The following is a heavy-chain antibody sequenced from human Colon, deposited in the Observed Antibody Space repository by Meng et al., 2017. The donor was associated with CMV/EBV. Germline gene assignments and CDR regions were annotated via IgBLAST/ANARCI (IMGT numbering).Heavy chain of an antibody. D-gene: IGHD5-12*01. CDR1: GYRFSSYG. CDR2: IGAHTGNT. J-gene: IGHJ4*02. V-gene: IGHV1-18*01. Sequence: KACGYRFSSYGFSWVRQATGQGVEWMGWIGAHTGNTNYAQKFQDRVTMTTDMSTSTAYMELRSLRSDDTAVYYCARDKGGYAGGGDHWGQGTLVTVSS. CDR3: ARDKGGYAGGGDH.